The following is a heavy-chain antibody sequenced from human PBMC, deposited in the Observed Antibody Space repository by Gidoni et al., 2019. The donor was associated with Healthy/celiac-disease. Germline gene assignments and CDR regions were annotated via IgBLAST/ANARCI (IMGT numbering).Heavy chain of an antibody. D-gene: IGHD6-13*01. CDR3: ARDRGIE. V-gene: IGHV3-30-3*01. J-gene: IGHJ4*02. Sequence: QVQLVESGGGVVQPGRYLRLSCAASGFTFSSYAMHWVRQAPGKGLEWVAVISYDGSNKYYADSVKGRFTISRDNSKNTLYLQMNSLRAEDTAVYYCARDRGIEWGQGTLVTVSS. CDR1: GFTFSSYA. CDR2: ISYDGSNK.